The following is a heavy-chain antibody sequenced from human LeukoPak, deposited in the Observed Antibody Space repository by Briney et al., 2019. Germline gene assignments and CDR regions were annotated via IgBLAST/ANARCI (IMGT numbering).Heavy chain of an antibody. CDR3: ARVALYRGTTVAPYYFDY. J-gene: IGHJ4*02. V-gene: IGHV4-59*01. Sequence: SETLSLTCTVSGGSISSYYWSWIRQPPGKGLEWIGYIYYSGSTNYNPSLKSRVTISVDTSKNQFSLKLSSVTAADTAVYYCARVALYRGTTVAPYYFDYWGQGTLVTVSS. D-gene: IGHD4-23*01. CDR2: IYYSGST. CDR1: GGSISSYY.